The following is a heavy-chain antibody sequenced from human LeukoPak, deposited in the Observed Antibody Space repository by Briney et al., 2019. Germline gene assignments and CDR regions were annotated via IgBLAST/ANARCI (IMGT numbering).Heavy chain of an antibody. Sequence: GGSLRLSWAASGFTFSRYWMTWVRQAPGKGLEWVANIKQDGSEKYYVDSVKGRFTISRDNAKNSLYLQMNSLRAEDTAVYYCARVSIAAAGSDYWGQGTLVTVSS. CDR3: ARVSIAAAGSDY. J-gene: IGHJ4*02. CDR1: GFTFSRYW. V-gene: IGHV3-7*01. CDR2: IKQDGSEK. D-gene: IGHD6-13*01.